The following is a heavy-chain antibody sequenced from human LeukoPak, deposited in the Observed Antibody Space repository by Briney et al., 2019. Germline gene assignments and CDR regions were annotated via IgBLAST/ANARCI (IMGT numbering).Heavy chain of an antibody. V-gene: IGHV4-59*08. CDR2: IYYSGST. J-gene: IGHJ4*02. Sequence: SETLSLTCTVSGGSISSYYWSWIRQPPGKGLEWIGYIYYSGSTNYNPSLKSRVTISVDTSKNQFSLKLSSVTAADTAVCYCARAPSSIAVAGALSFDYWGQGTLVTVSS. CDR3: ARAPSSIAVAGALSFDY. CDR1: GGSISSYY. D-gene: IGHD6-19*01.